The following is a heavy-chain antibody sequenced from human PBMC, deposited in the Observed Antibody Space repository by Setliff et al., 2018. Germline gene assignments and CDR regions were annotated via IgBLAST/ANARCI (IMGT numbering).Heavy chain of an antibody. V-gene: IGHV1-24*01. CDR2: FDPEDGET. Sequence: GASVKVSCKVSGYTLTELSRHWVRQAPGKGLEWMGGFDPEDGETIFAQKFQGRVTMTTDTSTSTAYMELRSLRSDDTAVYYCARIKSNWNSNEHSNWFDPWGQGTLVTVSS. J-gene: IGHJ5*02. D-gene: IGHD1-7*01. CDR1: GYTLTELS. CDR3: ARIKSNWNSNEHSNWFDP.